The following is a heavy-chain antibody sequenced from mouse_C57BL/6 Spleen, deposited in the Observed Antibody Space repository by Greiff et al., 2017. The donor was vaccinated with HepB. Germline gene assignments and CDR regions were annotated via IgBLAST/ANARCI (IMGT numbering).Heavy chain of an antibody. CDR1: GYTFTSYW. V-gene: IGHV1-55*01. CDR3: AKIPYDGGNYFDY. Sequence: VQLQQSGAELVKPGASVKMSCKASGYTFTSYWITWVKQRPGQGLEWIGDIYPGSGSTNYNEKFKSKATLTVDTSSSTAYMQLSSLTSEDSAVYYCAKIPYDGGNYFDYWGQGTTLTVSS. CDR2: IYPGSGST. D-gene: IGHD2-3*01. J-gene: IGHJ2*01.